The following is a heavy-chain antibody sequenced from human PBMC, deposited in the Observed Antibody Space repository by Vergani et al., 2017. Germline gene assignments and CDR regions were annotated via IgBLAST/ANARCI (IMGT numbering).Heavy chain of an antibody. CDR3: ARSRVVYYYGSVRRGMDV. V-gene: IGHV3-20*04. CDR2: INWNGGST. J-gene: IGHJ6*02. CDR1: GFTFDDYG. Sequence: EVQLVESGGGVVRPGGSLRLSCAASGFTFDDYGMSWVRQAPGKGLEWVSGINWNGGSTGYADSVKGRFTISRDNAKNSLYLQMNSLRAEDTALYYCARSRVVYYYGSVRRGMDVWGQGTTVTVSS. D-gene: IGHD3-10*01.